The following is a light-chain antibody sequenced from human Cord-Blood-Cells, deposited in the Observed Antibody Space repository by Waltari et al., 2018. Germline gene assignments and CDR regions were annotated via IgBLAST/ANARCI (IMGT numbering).Light chain of an antibody. CDR1: QGISSW. J-gene: IGKJ4*01. CDR2: AAS. Sequence: DIQMTQSPSSVSASVGDRVTITCRASQGISSWLARYQQEPGKAPKLLIYAASSLQSGVPLRFSGSGSGTDFTLTISSLQPEDFASYYCQQANSFPLTFGGETKVEIK. CDR3: QQANSFPLT. V-gene: IGKV1D-12*01.